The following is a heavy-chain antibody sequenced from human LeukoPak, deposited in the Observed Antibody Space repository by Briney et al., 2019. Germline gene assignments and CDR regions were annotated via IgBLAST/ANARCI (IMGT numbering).Heavy chain of an antibody. Sequence: GGSLRLSCTAAGFTFDDYGMSWVRQIPGKGLEGVAGITWNGGSTDYAVSVRGRFTISRDNAKKSVYLQMNSLRVEDAALYHCARDGKRVTTQFYYYGIDLWGQGTTVTVSS. CDR3: ARDGKRVTTQFYYYGIDL. J-gene: IGHJ6*02. CDR1: GFTFDDYG. V-gene: IGHV3-20*01. CDR2: ITWNGGST. D-gene: IGHD3-3*01.